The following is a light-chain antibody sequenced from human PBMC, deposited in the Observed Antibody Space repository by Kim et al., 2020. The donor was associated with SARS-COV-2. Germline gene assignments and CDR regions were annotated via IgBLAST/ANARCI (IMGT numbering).Light chain of an antibody. Sequence: DIQMTQSPSSLSASVGDRVTITCRASRSISTSLHWYQHIPGKAPKFLIYAVSSLQSGVPSRFSGSGSGTDFTLTINSLQPEDFATYYCQQTYSVPNTFGRGTKLE. CDR2: AVS. J-gene: IGKJ2*01. V-gene: IGKV1-39*01. CDR1: RSISTS. CDR3: QQTYSVPNT.